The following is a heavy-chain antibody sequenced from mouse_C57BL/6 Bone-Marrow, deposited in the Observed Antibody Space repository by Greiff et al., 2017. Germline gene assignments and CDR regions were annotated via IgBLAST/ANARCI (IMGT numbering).Heavy chain of an antibody. V-gene: IGHV1-69*01. J-gene: IGHJ2*01. D-gene: IGHD4-1*01. Sequence: VQLQQSGAELVMPGASVKLSCKASGYTFTSYWMHWVKQRPGQGLEWIGEIDPSDSYTNYNQKFKGKSTLTVDNSSSTAYMQLSSLTSEDSAVYYCAREETGTNFDYWGQGTTLTVSS. CDR3: AREETGTNFDY. CDR2: IDPSDSYT. CDR1: GYTFTSYW.